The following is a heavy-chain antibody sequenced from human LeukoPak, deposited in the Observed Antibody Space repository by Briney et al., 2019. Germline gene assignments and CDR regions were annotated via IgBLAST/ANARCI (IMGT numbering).Heavy chain of an antibody. CDR1: GYTFTGYY. CDR2: INPNSGGT. Sequence: GASVKVSCKASGYTFTGYYMHWGRQAPGQGLEWMGWINPNSGGTNYAQKFQGRVTLTRDTSISTAYMELSRLRSDDTAVYYCARDLRSSGNWFDPWGQGTLVTVSS. D-gene: IGHD6-25*01. V-gene: IGHV1-2*02. J-gene: IGHJ5*02. CDR3: ARDLRSSGNWFDP.